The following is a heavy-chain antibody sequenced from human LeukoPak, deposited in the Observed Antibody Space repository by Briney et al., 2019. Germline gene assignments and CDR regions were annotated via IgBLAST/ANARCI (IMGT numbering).Heavy chain of an antibody. J-gene: IGHJ5*02. CDR2: ISSSGNSI. CDR1: DFVFSDYY. Sequence: PGGSLRLSCAASDFVFSDYYMSWVRQAPGKGLEWVSYISSSGNSIYYADSVKGRFTISRDNAKNSLYLQMNSLRAEEPAVYCCAREMEGDYGSGTFFDPWGQGNMVTVSS. D-gene: IGHD3-10*01. CDR3: AREMEGDYGSGTFFDP. V-gene: IGHV3-11*01.